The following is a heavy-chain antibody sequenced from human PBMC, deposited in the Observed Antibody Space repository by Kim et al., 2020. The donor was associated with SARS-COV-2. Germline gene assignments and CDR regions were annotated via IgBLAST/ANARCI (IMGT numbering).Heavy chain of an antibody. V-gene: IGHV3-33*01. D-gene: IGHD2-2*01. CDR1: GFTFSSYG. J-gene: IGHJ6*02. CDR2: IWYDGSNK. CDR3: ARDGGYCSSTSCYQSWYYYYGMDV. Sequence: GGSLRLSCAASGFTFSSYGMHWVRQAPGKGLEWVAVIWYDGSNKYYADSVKGRFTISRDNFKNTLYLQMNSLRAEDTAVYYCARDGGYCSSTSCYQSWYYYYGMDVWGQGTTVTVSS.